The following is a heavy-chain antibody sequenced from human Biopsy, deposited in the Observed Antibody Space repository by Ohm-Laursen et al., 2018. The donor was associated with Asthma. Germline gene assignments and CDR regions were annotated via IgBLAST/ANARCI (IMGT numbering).Heavy chain of an antibody. V-gene: IGHV4-30-4*01. CDR1: GASIRSPDHH. J-gene: IGHJ6*02. CDR3: ARVASYGDLYFGIDV. CDR2: VFYSGTT. Sequence: PSQTLSLTCTVSGASIRSPDHHWSWIRQSPGKGLEWIGFVFYSGTTHYSRSLEHRLYISIDTARNEFSMSLRSLTAADTAVYFCARVASYGDLYFGIDVWGPGTTVSVS. D-gene: IGHD4-17*01.